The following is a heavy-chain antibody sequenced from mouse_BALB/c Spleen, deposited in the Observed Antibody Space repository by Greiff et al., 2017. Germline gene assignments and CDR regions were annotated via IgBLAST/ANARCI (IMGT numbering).Heavy chain of an antibody. CDR3: ARGNYGSSYGYAMDY. Sequence: EVKLQESGPGLVKPSQSLSLTCSVTGYSITSGYYWNCIRQFPGNKLEWMGYISYDGSNNYNPSLKNRISITRDTSKNQFFLKLNSVTTEDTATYYCARGNYGSSYGYAMDYWGQGTSVTVSS. D-gene: IGHD1-1*01. CDR1: GYSITSGYY. J-gene: IGHJ4*01. V-gene: IGHV3-6*02. CDR2: ISYDGSN.